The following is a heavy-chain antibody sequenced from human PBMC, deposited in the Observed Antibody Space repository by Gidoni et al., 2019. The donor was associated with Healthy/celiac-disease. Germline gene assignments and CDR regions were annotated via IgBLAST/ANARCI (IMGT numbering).Heavy chain of an antibody. V-gene: IGHV5-10-1*03. CDR2: IDPSDSYT. Sequence: EVQLVQSGAEVTQPGESLMISCKGSGYSFTSYWITRVRPMPGKGLEWMGRIDPSDSYTNYGPSFQGQVTISADKSISTAYLQWSSLKASDTPMYYCARRRQTTKALDDWGQGTLVTVSS. CDR1: GYSFTSYW. CDR3: ARRRQTTKALDD. D-gene: IGHD1-1*01. J-gene: IGHJ4*02.